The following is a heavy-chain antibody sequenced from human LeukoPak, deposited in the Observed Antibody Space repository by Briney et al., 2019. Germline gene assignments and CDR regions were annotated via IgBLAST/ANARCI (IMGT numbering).Heavy chain of an antibody. V-gene: IGHV4-59*08. CDR1: GGSISSYY. CDR2: IYYSGST. D-gene: IGHD3-22*01. Sequence: SATLSLTCTVSGGSISSYYWSWIRQPPGKGLEWIGYIYYSGSTNYNPSLKSRVTISVDTSKNQFSLKLSSVTAADTAVYYCARLDSVAGYYYYGMDVWGQGTTVTVSS. J-gene: IGHJ6*02. CDR3: ARLDSVAGYYYYGMDV.